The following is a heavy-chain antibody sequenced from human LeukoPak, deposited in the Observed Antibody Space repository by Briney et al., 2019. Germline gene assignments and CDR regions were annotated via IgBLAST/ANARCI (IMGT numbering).Heavy chain of an antibody. CDR2: ISSSGSTI. Sequence: GGSLRLSCAASGFTFSSYEMNWVRQAPGKGLEWVSYISSSGSTIYYADSVKGRFTISRDNAKNSLYLQMNSLRAEDTAVYYCARLYGYYYVHYFDYWGQGTLVTVSS. J-gene: IGHJ4*02. CDR3: ARLYGYYYVHYFDY. D-gene: IGHD3-22*01. V-gene: IGHV3-48*03. CDR1: GFTFSSYE.